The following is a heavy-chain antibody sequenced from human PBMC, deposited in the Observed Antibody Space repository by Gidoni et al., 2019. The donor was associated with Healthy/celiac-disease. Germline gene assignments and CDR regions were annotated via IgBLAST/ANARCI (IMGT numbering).Heavy chain of an antibody. CDR2: INHSGST. Sequence: QVQLQTRGAGLLKPSETLSLTCAVYGGSFSGYYWSWIRQPPGKGLEWIGEINHSGSTKYNPSLKSRVTISVDTSKNQFSLKLSSVTAADTDVYYCAKPTYYYYGMDVWGQGTTVTVSS. D-gene: IGHD4-17*01. CDR1: GGSFSGYY. J-gene: IGHJ6*02. V-gene: IGHV4-34*01. CDR3: AKPTYYYYGMDV.